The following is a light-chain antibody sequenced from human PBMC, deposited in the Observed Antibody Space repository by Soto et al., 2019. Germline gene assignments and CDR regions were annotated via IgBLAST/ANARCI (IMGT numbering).Light chain of an antibody. CDR2: LGS. CDR3: VQALQTLFT. CDR1: QSLLHSNGYNY. V-gene: IGKV2-28*01. J-gene: IGKJ3*01. Sequence: DIVMTQSPLSLPVTPGEPASISCRSSQSLLHSNGYNYLDWYLQKPGQSPQLLIYLGSLRASGVPDRFSGSGSGTDFTLNISRVEAEDVGVYYCVQALQTLFTFGPGTTVDIK.